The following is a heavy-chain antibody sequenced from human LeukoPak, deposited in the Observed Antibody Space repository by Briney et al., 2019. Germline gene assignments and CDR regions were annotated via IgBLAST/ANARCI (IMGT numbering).Heavy chain of an antibody. Sequence: SETLSLTCAVYGGSFSGYYWSWIRQPPGKGLEWIGEINHSGSTNYNPSLKSRVTISVDTSKNQFSLKLSSVTAADTAVYYCNGYGDYYDSSSYNWFDPWGQGTLVTVSS. J-gene: IGHJ5*02. CDR3: NGYGDYYDSSSYNWFDP. V-gene: IGHV4-34*01. D-gene: IGHD3-22*01. CDR1: GGSFSGYY. CDR2: INHSGST.